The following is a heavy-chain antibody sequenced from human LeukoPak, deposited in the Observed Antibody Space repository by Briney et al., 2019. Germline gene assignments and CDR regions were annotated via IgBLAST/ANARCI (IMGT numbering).Heavy chain of an antibody. Sequence: PSETLSLTCAVYGGPFSNYYWSWIRQPPAKGLEWIGEINDSGRINYNPSLMSRVTVSVDTSKNQFSLRLTSVTATDTAVYYCARRWNYGRNYYIDVWGNGATVSVSS. CDR2: INDSGRI. V-gene: IGHV4-34*01. D-gene: IGHD1-7*01. CDR1: GGPFSNYY. J-gene: IGHJ6*03. CDR3: ARRWNYGRNYYIDV.